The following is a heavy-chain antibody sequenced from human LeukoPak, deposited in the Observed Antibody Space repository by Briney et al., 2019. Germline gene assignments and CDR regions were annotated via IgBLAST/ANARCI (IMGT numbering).Heavy chain of an antibody. D-gene: IGHD3-3*01. CDR2: IIPIFGTA. CDR3: ARESGTNRPVSYREDAFDI. CDR1: GYTFTGYY. Sequence: GASVKVSCKASGYTFTGYYMHWVRQAPGQGLEWMGGIIPIFGTANYAQKFQGRVTITADESTSTAYMERSSLRSEDTAVYYCARESGTNRPVSYREDAFDIWGQGTMVTVSS. J-gene: IGHJ3*02. V-gene: IGHV1-69*13.